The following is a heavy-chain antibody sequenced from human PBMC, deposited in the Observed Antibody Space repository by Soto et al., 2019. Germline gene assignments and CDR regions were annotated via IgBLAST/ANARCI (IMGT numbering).Heavy chain of an antibody. CDR3: AREGGSETLQPSYNWFDT. Sequence: GASVKVSGKASGYTFTDYHIHWVRQAPGQGLEFVGWINANNGGAGSAQQFQGRVTVTRDTSITTVYMELSNLRSDDTAVYYCAREGGSETLQPSYNWFDTWGQGTLVTVSS. D-gene: IGHD6-25*01. CDR1: GYTFTDYH. CDR2: INANNGGA. V-gene: IGHV1-2*02. J-gene: IGHJ5*02.